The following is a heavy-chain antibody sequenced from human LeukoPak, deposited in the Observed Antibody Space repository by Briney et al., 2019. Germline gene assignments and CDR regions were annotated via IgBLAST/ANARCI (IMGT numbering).Heavy chain of an antibody. CDR1: GFTVCSNY. V-gene: IGHV3-53*01. D-gene: IGHD3-10*01. CDR3: ARAPGSGSYYSYDY. J-gene: IGHJ4*02. CDR2: IYSGGTT. Sequence: GGSLRLSSAASGFTVCSNYMTRVRPGPGKGLEWGSVIYSGGTTYYADSVKGRFTIFRDNSNNTLYLQMNSLRAEDTAVYYCARAPGSGSYYSYDYWGQGTLVTVSS.